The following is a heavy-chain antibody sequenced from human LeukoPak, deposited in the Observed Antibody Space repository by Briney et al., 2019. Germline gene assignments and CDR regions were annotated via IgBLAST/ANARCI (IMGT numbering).Heavy chain of an antibody. V-gene: IGHV4-59*01. CDR3: ARAPYCSSTSCYRAYYFDY. Sequence: SETLSLTCTVSGGSISSYYWSWIRQPPGKGLEWIGYIYYSGSTNYNPSLKSRVTISVDTSKSQFSLKLSSVTAADTAVYYCARAPYCSSTSCYRAYYFDYWGQGTLVTVSS. J-gene: IGHJ4*02. D-gene: IGHD2-2*01. CDR2: IYYSGST. CDR1: GGSISSYY.